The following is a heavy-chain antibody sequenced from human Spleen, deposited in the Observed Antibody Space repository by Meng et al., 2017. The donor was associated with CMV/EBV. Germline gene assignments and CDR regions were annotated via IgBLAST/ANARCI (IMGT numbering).Heavy chain of an antibody. D-gene: IGHD4-11*01. CDR3: ARGASVTTPRSWFDP. Sequence: SETLSLTCTVSGGSISSNTYYWGWICQPPGKGLEWIGSIYNSGSTHYNPSLKSRVTISVVTSKNQFFLELTSVTAADTAVYYCARGASVTTPRSWFDPWGQGTLVTVSS. CDR1: GGSISSNTYY. J-gene: IGHJ5*02. V-gene: IGHV4-39*07. CDR2: IYNSGST.